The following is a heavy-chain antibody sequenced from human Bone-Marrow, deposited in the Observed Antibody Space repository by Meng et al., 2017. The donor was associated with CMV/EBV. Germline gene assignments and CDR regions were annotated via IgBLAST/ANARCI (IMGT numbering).Heavy chain of an antibody. J-gene: IGHJ4*02. Sequence: GGSLRLSCAASGFTFSSYEMNWVRQAPGKGLEWVSYISSSGSTIYYADSVKGRFTISRDNAKNSLYLQMNSLRIEDTAVYYCARGGIFWSGYWTAGSFDYWGQGSLVTVSS. CDR2: ISSSGSTI. D-gene: IGHD3-3*01. V-gene: IGHV3-48*03. CDR1: GFTFSSYE. CDR3: ARGGIFWSGYWTAGSFDY.